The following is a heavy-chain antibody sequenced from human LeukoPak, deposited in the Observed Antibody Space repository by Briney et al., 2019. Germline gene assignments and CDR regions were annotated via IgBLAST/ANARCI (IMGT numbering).Heavy chain of an antibody. D-gene: IGHD4-17*01. CDR1: GYRFTSYW. V-gene: IGHV5-51*01. CDR2: IYPGDSDT. CDR3: ARQLSGDYGDYVWFDP. J-gene: IGHJ5*02. Sequence: GEALKISCKGSGYRFTSYWIGWVRQMPGKGLEWMGIIYPGDSDTRYSPSFQGQVTISADKSISTAYLQWGSLKASDTAMYYCARQLSGDYGDYVWFDPWGQGTLVTVSS.